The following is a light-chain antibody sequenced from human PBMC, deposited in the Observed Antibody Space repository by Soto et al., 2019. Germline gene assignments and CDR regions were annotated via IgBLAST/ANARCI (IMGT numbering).Light chain of an antibody. Sequence: EIVLTQSPGTLSLSPGERATLSCRASQSVRSSYLAWYQQKPGQAPRLLIYGASSRATGIPDRFSGSGSGTDFTLTISRLEPEDFAVYYCQQYGSSPWTVGQGTKVEIK. J-gene: IGKJ1*01. CDR3: QQYGSSPWT. V-gene: IGKV3-20*01. CDR1: QSVRSSY. CDR2: GAS.